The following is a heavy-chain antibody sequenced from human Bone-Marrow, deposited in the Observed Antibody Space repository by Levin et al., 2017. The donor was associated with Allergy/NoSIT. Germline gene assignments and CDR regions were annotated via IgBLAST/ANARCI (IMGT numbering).Heavy chain of an antibody. CDR3: ARGGIMTVSRLHN. V-gene: IGHV3-33*01. CDR1: GFSFANYG. Sequence: PGGSLRLSCVGSGFSFANYGMHWVRQSPGKGLEWVAVVWFDGTKEYYAESVKGRFTISRDNSKNTVFLQMNSLRVGDTAVYYCARGGIMTVSRLHNWGQGTLVSVSS. D-gene: IGHD4-17*01. J-gene: IGHJ4*02. CDR2: VWFDGTKE.